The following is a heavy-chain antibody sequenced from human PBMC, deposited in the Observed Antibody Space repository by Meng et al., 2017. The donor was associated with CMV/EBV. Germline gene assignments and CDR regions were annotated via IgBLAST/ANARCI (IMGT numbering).Heavy chain of an antibody. CDR1: RGTFSSYA. Sequence: VQLWQCGAEGKKPGSSVKVSSKASRGTFSSYAISWGRQAPGQGLEWMGGIIPIFGTANYAQKFQGRVTITADESTSTAYMELSSLRSEDTAVYYCARQLRLGELSPFDYWGQGTLVTVSS. D-gene: IGHD3-16*02. CDR2: IIPIFGTA. V-gene: IGHV1-69*12. J-gene: IGHJ4*02. CDR3: ARQLRLGELSPFDY.